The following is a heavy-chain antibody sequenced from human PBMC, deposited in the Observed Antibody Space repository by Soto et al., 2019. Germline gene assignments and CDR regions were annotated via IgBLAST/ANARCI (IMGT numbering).Heavy chain of an antibody. CDR2: INHSGST. D-gene: IGHD2-2*03. CDR3: GRLNGYCASTGCHGYYGMDV. Sequence: SETLSLTCAVYGGSFSGYYRSWIRQPPGKGLEWIGEINHSGSTNYNPSLKSRVTISVDTSKNQFSLKLRSVTAADTAVYYCGRLNGYCASTGCHGYYGMDVWGQGTTVTVSS. V-gene: IGHV4-34*01. J-gene: IGHJ6*02. CDR1: GGSFSGYY.